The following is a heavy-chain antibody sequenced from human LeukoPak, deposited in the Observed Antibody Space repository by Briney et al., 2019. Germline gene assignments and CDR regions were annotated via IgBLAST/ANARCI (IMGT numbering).Heavy chain of an antibody. J-gene: IGHJ4*02. CDR1: GFTFGDYA. CDR3: TRRSYCSSTSCYTERPDY. CDR2: IRSKAYGGTT. Sequence: GGSLRLSCTASGFTFGDYAMSWVRQAPGKGLEWVGFIRSKAYGGTTEYAASVKGRFTISRDDSKSIAYLQMNSLKTEDTAVYYCTRRSYCSSTSCYTERPDYWGQGTLVTVSS. V-gene: IGHV3-49*04. D-gene: IGHD2-2*02.